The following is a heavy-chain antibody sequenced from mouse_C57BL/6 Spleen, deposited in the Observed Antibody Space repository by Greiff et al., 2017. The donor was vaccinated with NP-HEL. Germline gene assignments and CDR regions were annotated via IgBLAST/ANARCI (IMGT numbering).Heavy chain of an antibody. CDR1: GYTFTRYW. D-gene: IGHD2-4*01. CDR3: ARSGGIYYDYGGAMDY. V-gene: IGHV1-72*01. Sequence: QVQLQQPGAELVKPGASVKLSCKASGYTFTRYWMHWVKQRPGRGLEWIGRIDPNSGGTKYNEKFKSKATLTVDKPSSTAYMQLSSLTSEDSAVYYCARSGGIYYDYGGAMDYWGQGTSVTVSS. J-gene: IGHJ4*01. CDR2: IDPNSGGT.